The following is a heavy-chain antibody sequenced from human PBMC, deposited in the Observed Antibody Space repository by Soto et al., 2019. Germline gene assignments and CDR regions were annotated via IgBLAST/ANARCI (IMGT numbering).Heavy chain of an antibody. CDR2: ISYDGSNK. Sequence: PWRAPRLESAAFGFTFRSYGMHWVRQAPGKGLEWVAVISYDGSNKYYADSVKGRFTISRDNFKNTMYLQMNSLRAEDTAVYYCAKERYGQLWLEDYGMDVWGQVTTVTVSS. J-gene: IGHJ6*02. V-gene: IGHV3-30*18. CDR1: GFTFRSYG. D-gene: IGHD5-18*01. CDR3: AKERYGQLWLEDYGMDV.